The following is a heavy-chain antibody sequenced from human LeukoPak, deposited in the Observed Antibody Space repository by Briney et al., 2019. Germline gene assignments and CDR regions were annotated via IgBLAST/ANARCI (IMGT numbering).Heavy chain of an antibody. Sequence: GASVKVSCKASGYTFTSYGISWVRQAPGQGLEWMGWISAYNGNTNYAQKLQGRVTMTTDTSTSTAYMELRSLRSDDTAVYYCARDSRFLEWFTNWFDPWGQGTLVTVSS. CDR3: ARDSRFLEWFTNWFDP. J-gene: IGHJ5*02. CDR2: ISAYNGNT. V-gene: IGHV1-18*01. D-gene: IGHD3-3*01. CDR1: GYTFTSYG.